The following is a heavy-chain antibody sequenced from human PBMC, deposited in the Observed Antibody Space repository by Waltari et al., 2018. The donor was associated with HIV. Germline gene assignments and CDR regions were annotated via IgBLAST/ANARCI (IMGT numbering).Heavy chain of an antibody. V-gene: IGHV4-34*01. CDR1: GGSFSGYY. J-gene: IGHJ3*02. CDR3: ARVDSSGVHAFDI. D-gene: IGHD6-19*01. CDR2: INHDGRT. Sequence: QVQLQQWGAGLLKPSETLSLTCAVYGGSFSGYYWSWIRQPPGKGLERIWEINHDGRTKYNPSLKSRVTISVDTSKNQFSLKLSSVTAADTAVYYCARVDSSGVHAFDIWGQGTMVTVSS.